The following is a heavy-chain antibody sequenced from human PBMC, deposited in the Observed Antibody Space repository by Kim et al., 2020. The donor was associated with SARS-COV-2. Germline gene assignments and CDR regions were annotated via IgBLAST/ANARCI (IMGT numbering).Heavy chain of an antibody. D-gene: IGHD6-13*01. V-gene: IGHV4-31*02. CDR3: ARDKVQQQLALYYYYYGMDV. J-gene: IGHJ6*02. Sequence: RVTISVDTSKNQFSLKLSSVTAADTAVYYCARDKVQQQLALYYYYYGMDVWGQGTTVTVSS.